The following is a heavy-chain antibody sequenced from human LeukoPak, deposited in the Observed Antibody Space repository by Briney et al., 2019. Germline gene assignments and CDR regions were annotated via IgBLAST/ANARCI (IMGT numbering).Heavy chain of an antibody. CDR2: ITGSGGRT. J-gene: IGHJ1*01. Sequence: GGSLRLSCAASGFTFSSYAMNWVRQAPGKGLEWVSAITGSGGRTYYADSVKGRFTISRDNSKNTLYLQMNSLRAEDTAIYYCAKDDDWGRYKHWGQGTLVTVSS. D-gene: IGHD3-16*01. V-gene: IGHV3-23*01. CDR3: AKDDDWGRYKH. CDR1: GFTFSSYA.